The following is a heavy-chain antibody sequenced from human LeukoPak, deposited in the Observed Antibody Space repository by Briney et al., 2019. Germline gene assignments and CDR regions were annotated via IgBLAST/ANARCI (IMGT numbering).Heavy chain of an antibody. CDR3: ARDRVGGYYFDY. CDR1: GFTFSSYS. D-gene: IGHD3-16*01. Sequence: PGGSLRLSCAASGFTFSSYSMNWVRQAPGKGLEWVSSISSSSSYIYYADSVKGRFTISRDNAKNSLYLQMNSLRAEDTAVYYCARDRVGGYYFDYWGQGTLVTVSS. CDR2: ISSSSSYI. J-gene: IGHJ4*02. V-gene: IGHV3-21*01.